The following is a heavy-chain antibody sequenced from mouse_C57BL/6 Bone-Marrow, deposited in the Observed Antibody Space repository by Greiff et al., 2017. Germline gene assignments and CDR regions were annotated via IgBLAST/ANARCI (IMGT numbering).Heavy chain of an antibody. CDR2: IRSKSSNYAT. V-gene: IGHV10-3*01. CDR3: VREGLLRGYWYFDV. D-gene: IGHD1-1*01. J-gene: IGHJ1*03. Sequence: EVMLVESGGGLVQPKGSLKLSCAASGFTFNTYAMHWVRQAPGKGLEWVARIRSKSSNYATYYADSVKDRLTISRDDSQSMLYLQMNNLKTEDTAMYYCVREGLLRGYWYFDVWGTGTTVTVSS. CDR1: GFTFNTYA.